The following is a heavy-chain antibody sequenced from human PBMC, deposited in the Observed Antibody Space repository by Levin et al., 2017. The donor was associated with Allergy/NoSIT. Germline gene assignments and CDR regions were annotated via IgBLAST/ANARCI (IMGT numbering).Heavy chain of an antibody. Sequence: GGSLRLSCAASGFTFSSYAMSWVRQAPGKGLEWVSAISGSGGSTYYADSVKGRFTISRDNSKNTLYLQMNSLRAEDTAVYYCAKERRGRQLTHYYYYGMDVWGQGTTVTVSS. J-gene: IGHJ6*02. CDR2: ISGSGGST. D-gene: IGHD5-18*01. CDR1: GFTFSSYA. V-gene: IGHV3-23*01. CDR3: AKERRGRQLTHYYYYGMDV.